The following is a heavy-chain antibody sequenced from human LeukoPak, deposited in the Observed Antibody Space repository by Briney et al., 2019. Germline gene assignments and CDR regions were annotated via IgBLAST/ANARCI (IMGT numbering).Heavy chain of an antibody. CDR1: GGSISSYY. D-gene: IGHD6-19*01. Sequence: PSETLSLTCTVSGGSISSYYWSWVRQAPGKGLEWVANIKPDGSETYYVDSVKGRFTISRDNAKNSLYLQMNSLRAEDTAVYYCGGESVAVAAYYWGQGTLVTVSS. V-gene: IGHV3-7*01. CDR2: IKPDGSET. J-gene: IGHJ4*02. CDR3: GGESVAVAAYY.